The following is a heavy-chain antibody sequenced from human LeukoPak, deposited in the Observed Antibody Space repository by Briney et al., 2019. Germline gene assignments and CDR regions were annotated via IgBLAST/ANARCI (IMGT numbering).Heavy chain of an antibody. D-gene: IGHD4-17*01. CDR2: ISGGGETT. V-gene: IGHV3-23*01. Sequence: HSGGSLRLSCAASGFTFSSYAMNWVRQAPGKGLEWVSSISGGGETTYYADSAKGRFTISRDNSQNTLYLQMNSLRAEDTAVYYCARDYADYVGYFFFDYWGQGTLVTVSS. J-gene: IGHJ4*02. CDR3: ARDYADYVGYFFFDY. CDR1: GFTFSSYA.